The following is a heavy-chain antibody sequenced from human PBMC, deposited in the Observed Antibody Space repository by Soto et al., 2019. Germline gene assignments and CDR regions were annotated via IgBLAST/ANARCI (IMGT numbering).Heavy chain of an antibody. Sequence: PSETLSLTCTVSGGSISSSSYYWGWIRQPPGKGLEWIGSIYYSGSTYYNPSLKSRVTISVDTSKNQFSLKLSSVTAADTAVYYCARLAQYGTLNYYYYGMDVWGQGTTVTVSS. J-gene: IGHJ6*02. CDR2: IYYSGST. CDR3: ARLAQYGTLNYYYYGMDV. V-gene: IGHV4-39*01. D-gene: IGHD1-7*01. CDR1: GGSISSSSYY.